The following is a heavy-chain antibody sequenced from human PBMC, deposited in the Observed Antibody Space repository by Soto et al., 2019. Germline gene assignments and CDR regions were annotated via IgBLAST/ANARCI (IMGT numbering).Heavy chain of an antibody. J-gene: IGHJ4*02. CDR1: GGTFSNSG. V-gene: IGHV1-69*13. Sequence: AASVKVSCKASGGTFSNSGISWVRQAPGQGLEWMGGIIPIFDTTNYAQKLQGRITIIADESTNTVYMELSNLRSADTGVYYCARPPRLVPVTLHKIYFDSRGRGPLVASPS. D-gene: IGHD3-10*02. CDR3: ARPPRLVPVTLHKIYFDS. CDR2: IIPIFDTT.